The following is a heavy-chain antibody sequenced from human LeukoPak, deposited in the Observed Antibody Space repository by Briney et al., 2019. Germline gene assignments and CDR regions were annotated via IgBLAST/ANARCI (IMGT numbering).Heavy chain of an antibody. Sequence: PSETLSLTCAVYGGSFTNYFWSWVRQSPGKGLEWIGEVADYGSVNYSPSLQSRVTISLDTSKNHFSLKVSSMTAADTAVYYCARRRVTVIVVSTFDSWGQGTLVTVSS. J-gene: IGHJ4*02. CDR2: VADYGSV. CDR3: ARRRVTVIVVSTFDS. CDR1: GGSFTNYF. V-gene: IGHV4-34*01. D-gene: IGHD3-22*01.